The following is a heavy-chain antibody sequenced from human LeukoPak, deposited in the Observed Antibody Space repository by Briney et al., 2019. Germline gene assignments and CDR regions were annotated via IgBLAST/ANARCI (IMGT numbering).Heavy chain of an antibody. D-gene: IGHD6-6*01. J-gene: IGHJ4*02. CDR1: GFTFSDYY. Sequence: ASVKVSCKASGFTFSDYYIHWVRQAPGQGLDYMGHINLNSGGTFYVQKFQGRVTMTRDTSISTAYMDLSRLTSDDTAVYFCASDPSSSDNFFDFWGQGTLATVSS. CDR3: ASDPSSSDNFFDF. V-gene: IGHV1-2*06. CDR2: INLNSGGT.